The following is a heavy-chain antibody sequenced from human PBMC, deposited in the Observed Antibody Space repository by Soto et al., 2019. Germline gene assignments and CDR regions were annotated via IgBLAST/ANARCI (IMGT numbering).Heavy chain of an antibody. CDR3: VRDHEDILIMISAIYYYKGMDV. D-gene: IGHD2-8*01. CDR1: GYPFSNYG. Sequence: GASVKVSCKASGYPFSNYGISWVRQAPGQGLEWMGWISGHNGNTNYAQSVQGRVTMTTDTSTSTAFMELRSLRSDDTAVYYCVRDHEDILIMISAIYYYKGMDVWGQGTTVTVSS. J-gene: IGHJ6*02. V-gene: IGHV1-18*04. CDR2: ISGHNGNT.